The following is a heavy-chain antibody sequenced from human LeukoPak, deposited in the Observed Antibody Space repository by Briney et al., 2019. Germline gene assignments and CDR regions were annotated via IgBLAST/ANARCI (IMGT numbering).Heavy chain of an antibody. CDR2: ISSTGGTA. J-gene: IGHJ4*02. V-gene: IGHV3-23*01. Sequence: GGTLRLSCAASGFTFSSFGMSWVRQAPGKGLEWVSAISSTGGTAYYADSVKGRFTISRDNAKNSLYLQMNSLRAEDTAVYYCAREGALDYWVWDYWGQGTLVTVSS. CDR3: AREGALDYWVWDY. CDR1: GFTFSSFG. D-gene: IGHD1-26*01.